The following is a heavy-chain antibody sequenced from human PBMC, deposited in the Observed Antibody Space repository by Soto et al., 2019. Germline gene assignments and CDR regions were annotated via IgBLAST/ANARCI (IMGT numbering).Heavy chain of an antibody. D-gene: IGHD3-22*01. V-gene: IGHV1-3*01. CDR3: ARSRPNYYDSSGYYSEGSWFDP. CDR1: GYTFTSYA. Sequence: ASVKVSCKASGYTFTSYAMHWVRQAPGQRLEWMGWINAGNGNTKYSQKFQGWVTMTRDTSISTAYMELSRLRSDDTAVYYCARSRPNYYDSSGYYSEGSWFDPWGQGTLVTVSS. J-gene: IGHJ5*02. CDR2: INAGNGNT.